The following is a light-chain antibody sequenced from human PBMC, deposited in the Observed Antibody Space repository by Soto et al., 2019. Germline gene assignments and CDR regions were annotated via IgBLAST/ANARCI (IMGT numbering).Light chain of an antibody. CDR3: SSCASSGAVV. CDR1: SSDVGAYNY. J-gene: IGLJ3*02. CDR2: EVN. Sequence: QSALTQPASVSGSPGQPITISCTGTSSDVGAYNYVSWYQLHPGKAPKLMIYEVNNRPSGVSHRFSGSKSGNTASLTFSGLQPEDEADYYCSSCASSGAVVFGGGTKVTVL. V-gene: IGLV2-14*01.